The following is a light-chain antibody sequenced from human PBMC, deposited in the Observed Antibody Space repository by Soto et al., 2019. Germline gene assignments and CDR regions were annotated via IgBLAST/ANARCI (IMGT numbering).Light chain of an antibody. CDR3: QQYGSSPRT. V-gene: IGKV3-20*01. J-gene: IGKJ1*01. CDR1: QSVRSSY. Sequence: EIVLTQSPGTLSLSPGERATLSCRASQSVRSSYLAWYQQKPGQAPRFLIYDASSRATGIPDRFSGSGSGTDFTLTISRLEPEDFAVYYCQQYGSSPRTFGQGTKVEIK. CDR2: DAS.